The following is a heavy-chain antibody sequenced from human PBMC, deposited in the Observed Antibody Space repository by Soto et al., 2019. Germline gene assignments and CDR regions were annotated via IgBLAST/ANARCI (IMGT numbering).Heavy chain of an antibody. Sequence: ASVKVSCKASGGTFSSYAISWVRQAPGQGLEWMGGIIPIFGTANYAQKFQGRVTITADESTSTAYMELSSLRSEDTAVYYCARDKGAAAGTPTADYWGQGTLVTVS. D-gene: IGHD6-13*01. J-gene: IGHJ4*02. CDR1: GGTFSSYA. CDR3: ARDKGAAAGTPTADY. V-gene: IGHV1-69*13. CDR2: IIPIFGTA.